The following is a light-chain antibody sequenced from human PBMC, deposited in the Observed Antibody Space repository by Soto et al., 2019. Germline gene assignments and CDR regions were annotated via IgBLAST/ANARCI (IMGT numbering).Light chain of an antibody. J-gene: IGKJ2*01. CDR2: DAS. CDR3: QQHSNWPPYT. Sequence: ELVLTQSPATLSLSPGERATLSCRASQSVSGYVAWYQQKPGQAPRLLIYDASNRATGIPARFSGSGSGTEFTLTISSLEPEDFAVYYCQQHSNWPPYTFGQGTKLEIK. CDR1: QSVSGY. V-gene: IGKV3-11*01.